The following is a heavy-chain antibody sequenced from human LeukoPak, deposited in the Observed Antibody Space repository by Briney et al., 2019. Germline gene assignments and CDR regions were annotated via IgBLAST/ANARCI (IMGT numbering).Heavy chain of an antibody. Sequence: TGGSLRLSCAASGFTFSSYGMHWVRQAPGKGLEWVAVIWYDGSNKYYADSVKGRFTISRDNSKNTLYLQMNSLRAEDTAVYYCAKDPDELNYDYVWGSYPLYFDYWGQGTLVTVSS. V-gene: IGHV3-33*06. CDR3: AKDPDELNYDYVWGSYPLYFDY. D-gene: IGHD3-16*02. CDR2: IWYDGSNK. J-gene: IGHJ4*02. CDR1: GFTFSSYG.